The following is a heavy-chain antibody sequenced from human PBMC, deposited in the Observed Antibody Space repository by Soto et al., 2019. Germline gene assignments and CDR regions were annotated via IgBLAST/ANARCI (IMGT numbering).Heavy chain of an antibody. Sequence: LQSGGGDVQPGESLRLSCAASGFSLRDHALSWVRQAAGGGLEWVSGISGSEDRTNYADFVRGRFIISKDRAKNTLYLDMSGLRVDDTAVYFCGRTYTGGWGQGTLVTVSS. V-gene: IGHV3-23*01. D-gene: IGHD3-10*01. CDR2: ISGSEDRT. CDR1: GFSLRDHA. J-gene: IGHJ4*02. CDR3: GRTYTGG.